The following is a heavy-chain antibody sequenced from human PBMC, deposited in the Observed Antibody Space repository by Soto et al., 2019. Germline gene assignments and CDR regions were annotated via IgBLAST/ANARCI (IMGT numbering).Heavy chain of an antibody. Sequence: QVQLVESGGGVVQPGRSLRLSCAASGFTVSEYAMHWVRQAPSKGLEWVAVISYDGTNKYYADSVKGRFTISRDTSKNTLVLQMNSLRAEDTALYYCARGYGYGTDVWGQGTTVSVSS. J-gene: IGHJ6*02. CDR1: GFTVSEYA. CDR3: ARGYGYGTDV. V-gene: IGHV3-30-3*01. CDR2: ISYDGTNK. D-gene: IGHD3-16*01.